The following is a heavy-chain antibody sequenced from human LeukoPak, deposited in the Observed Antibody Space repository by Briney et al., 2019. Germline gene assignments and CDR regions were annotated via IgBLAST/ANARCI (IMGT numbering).Heavy chain of an antibody. D-gene: IGHD5-24*01. CDR1: GYTSTSYY. CDR2: INPSGGST. CDR3: ARDALMATIARSYYSDY. Sequence: ASVKVSCKASGYTSTSYYMHWVRQAPGQGLEWMGIINPSGGSTSYAQKFQGRVTMTRGTSTSTVYMELSSLRSEDTAVYYCARDALMATIARSYYSDYWGQGTLVTVSS. J-gene: IGHJ4*02. V-gene: IGHV1-46*01.